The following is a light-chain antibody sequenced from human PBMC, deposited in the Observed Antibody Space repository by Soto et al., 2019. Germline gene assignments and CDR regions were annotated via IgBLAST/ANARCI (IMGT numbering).Light chain of an antibody. CDR1: QSVSSNY. Sequence: EIVLTQSPGTLSLSPGERATLSCRASQSVSSNYLAWYQQKPGQAPRLLIYGASSRATGIPDRFSGSGSGTDFTLTISSLEPEDFAVYYCQQYGSSPHTFGRGTKVEIK. CDR2: GAS. CDR3: QQYGSSPHT. V-gene: IGKV3-20*01. J-gene: IGKJ4*01.